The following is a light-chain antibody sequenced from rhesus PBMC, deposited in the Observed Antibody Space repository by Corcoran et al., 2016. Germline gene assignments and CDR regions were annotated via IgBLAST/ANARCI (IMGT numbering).Light chain of an antibody. CDR1: QSISSW. CDR3: LQYSSSPWT. J-gene: IGKJ1*01. Sequence: DIQMTQSPSSLSASVGDTVTITCRASQSISSWLDWYQQKPGKAPKLLVYKASSLQSGVPSRFSGSGSGTDFTLTSSSLQPEDFATYYCLQYSSSPWTFGQGTKVEIK. CDR2: KAS. V-gene: IGKV1-22*01.